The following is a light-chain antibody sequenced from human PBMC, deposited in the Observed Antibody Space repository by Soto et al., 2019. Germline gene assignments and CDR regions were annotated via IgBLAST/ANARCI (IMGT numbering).Light chain of an antibody. Sequence: VMTQSPATLSVSPGERVTLSCRASESVSSNLAWYQQRPGQAPRLLIYGASIRATGIPDRFSGSGSETDFTLTISRLEPEDFALYYCQQYGSSAPITFGQGTRLEIK. J-gene: IGKJ5*01. CDR1: ESVSSN. CDR3: QQYGSSAPIT. CDR2: GAS. V-gene: IGKV3-20*01.